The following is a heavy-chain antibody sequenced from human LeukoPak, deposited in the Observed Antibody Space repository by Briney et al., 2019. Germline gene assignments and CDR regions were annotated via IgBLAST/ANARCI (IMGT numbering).Heavy chain of an antibody. CDR2: INLSGGST. Sequence: ASVKVSCKASGYTFTSYYMHWVRQAPGQGLEWMGIINLSGGSTSYAQKFQGRVTMTRDTSTSTVYMELSSLRSEDTAVYYCARENFYYDSTEITTHAFDMWGQGTMVTVSS. J-gene: IGHJ3*02. CDR1: GYTFTSYY. D-gene: IGHD3-22*01. V-gene: IGHV1-46*01. CDR3: ARENFYYDSTEITTHAFDM.